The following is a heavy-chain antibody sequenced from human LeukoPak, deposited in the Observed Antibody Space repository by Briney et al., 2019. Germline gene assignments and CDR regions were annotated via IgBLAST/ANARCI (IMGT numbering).Heavy chain of an antibody. CDR3: ARVVAAGKWDY. V-gene: IGHV1-69*05. J-gene: IGHJ4*02. D-gene: IGHD6-13*01. Sequence: ASVKVSCKASGGTFSSYAISWVRQAPGQGLEWMGGIIPIFGTANYAQKFQGRVTITTDESTSTAYMELSSLRAEDTAMYYCARVVAAGKWDYWGQGTLVTVSS. CDR2: IIPIFGTA. CDR1: GGTFSSYA.